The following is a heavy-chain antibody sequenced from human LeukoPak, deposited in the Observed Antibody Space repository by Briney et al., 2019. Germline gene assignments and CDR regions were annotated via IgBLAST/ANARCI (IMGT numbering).Heavy chain of an antibody. J-gene: IGHJ5*02. D-gene: IGHD6-13*01. CDR3: ARDFAAAALDP. V-gene: IGHV3-11*06. CDR1: GFTFSDYY. Sequence: GGSLRLSCAASGFTFSDYYMSWIRQAPGKGLEWVSYISSSSSYTNYADSVKGRFTISRDNAKNSLYLQMNSLRAEDTAVYYCARDFAAAALDPWGQGTLVTVSS. CDR2: ISSSSSYT.